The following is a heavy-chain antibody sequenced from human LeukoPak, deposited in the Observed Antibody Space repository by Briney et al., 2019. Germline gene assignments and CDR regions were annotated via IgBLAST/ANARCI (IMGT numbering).Heavy chain of an antibody. Sequence: SETLSLTCAVYGGSFSGYYWSWIRQPPGKGLEWIGEINHSGSTNYNPSLKSRVTISVDTPKNQFSLKLSSVTAADTAVYYCARGRSRMVRGVPYFDYWGQGTLVTVSS. CDR3: ARGRSRMVRGVPYFDY. CDR2: INHSGST. D-gene: IGHD3-10*01. V-gene: IGHV4-34*01. J-gene: IGHJ4*02. CDR1: GGSFSGYY.